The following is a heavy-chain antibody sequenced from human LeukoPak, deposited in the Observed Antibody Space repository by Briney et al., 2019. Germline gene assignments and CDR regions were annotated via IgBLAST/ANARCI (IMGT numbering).Heavy chain of an antibody. D-gene: IGHD1-14*01. J-gene: IGHJ3*02. CDR1: GFTFSSYA. CDR2: ISDSGGST. Sequence: GGSLRLSCAASGFTFSSYAMSWVRQAPGKGLEWVSAISDSGGSTYYADSVKGRFTISRDNSKNTLYLQMNSLRAEDTAVYYCAKRRASNHDAFDIWGQGTMVTVSS. CDR3: AKRRASNHDAFDI. V-gene: IGHV3-23*01.